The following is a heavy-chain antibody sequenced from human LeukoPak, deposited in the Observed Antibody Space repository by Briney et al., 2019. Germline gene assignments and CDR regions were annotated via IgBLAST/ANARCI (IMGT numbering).Heavy chain of an antibody. CDR1: GFTVSSNY. V-gene: IGHV3-66*01. CDR2: IYSGGST. CDR3: ARGDYYYYMDV. J-gene: IGHJ6*03. Sequence: GGSLRLSCAASGFTVSSNYVSWVRQAPGKGLEWVSVIYSGGSTYYADSVKGRFTISRDNSKNTLYLQMNSLRAEDTAVYYCARGDYYYYMDVWXXXTTVTVSS.